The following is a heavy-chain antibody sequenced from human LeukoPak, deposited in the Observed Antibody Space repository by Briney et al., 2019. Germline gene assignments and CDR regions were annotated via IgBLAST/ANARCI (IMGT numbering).Heavy chain of an antibody. CDR3: ARVYGSGSYYYYYYYYMDV. CDR1: GGSISSYY. J-gene: IGHJ6*03. V-gene: IGHV4-4*07. CDR2: IYTSGST. D-gene: IGHD3-10*01. Sequence: SETLSLTCTVSGGSISSYYWSWIRQPAGKGLEWIGRIYTSGSTSYNPSLKSRVTISVDKSKNQFSLKLSSVTAADTAVYYCARVYGSGSYYYYYYYYMDVWGKGATVTVSS.